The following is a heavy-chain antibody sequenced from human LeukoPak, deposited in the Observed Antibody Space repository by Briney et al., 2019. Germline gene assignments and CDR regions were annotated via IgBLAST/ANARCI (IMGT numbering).Heavy chain of an antibody. CDR2: INANSGTT. CDR3: AKPISGGLAVTADWFHP. V-gene: IGHV3-53*01. J-gene: IGHJ5*01. Sequence: QPGGSLRLSCAASGFNVSSNYMTWVRQAPGKGLEWVSTINANSGTTSYAASVRGRFTISRDNSKNTLYLQLNTLRADDTATYYCAKPISGGLAVTADWFHPWGQGTLVVVSS. D-gene: IGHD6-19*01. CDR1: GFNVSSNY.